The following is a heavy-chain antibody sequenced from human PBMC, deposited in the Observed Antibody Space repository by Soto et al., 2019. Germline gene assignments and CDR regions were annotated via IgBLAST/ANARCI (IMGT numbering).Heavy chain of an antibody. D-gene: IGHD1-7*01. V-gene: IGHV3-9*01. Sequence: HPGGSLRLSCAASGFTFDDYAMHWVRQAPGKGLEWVSGISWNSGSIGYADSVMGRFTISRDNAKNSLYLQMDSLRAEDTALYYCAKDTGSGGTTDFDYWGQGTLVTVSS. J-gene: IGHJ4*02. CDR3: AKDTGSGGTTDFDY. CDR1: GFTFDDYA. CDR2: ISWNSGSI.